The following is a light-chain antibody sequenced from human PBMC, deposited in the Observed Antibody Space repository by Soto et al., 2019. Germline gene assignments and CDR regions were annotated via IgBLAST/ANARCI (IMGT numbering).Light chain of an antibody. CDR3: QQYNDWPPIT. CDR1: QSVSSN. Sequence: ETVMTQSPATLSVSPGERATLSCRASQSVSSNLAWYQQKPGQTPRLLIYDVSTRATGISPRFSGSGSGTEFTLTISSLQSEDFAVYYCQQYNDWPPITFGQGTRVDIK. V-gene: IGKV3-15*01. CDR2: DVS. J-gene: IGKJ5*01.